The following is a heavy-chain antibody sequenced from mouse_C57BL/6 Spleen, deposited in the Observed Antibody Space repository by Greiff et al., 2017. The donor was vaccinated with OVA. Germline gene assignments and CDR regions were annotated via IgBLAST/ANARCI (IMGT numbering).Heavy chain of an antibody. D-gene: IGHD2-4*01. V-gene: IGHV1-64*01. CDR1: GYTFTSYW. CDR2: IHPNSGST. CDR3: ARIYYDYDRGAPGD. Sequence: VQLVESGAELVKPGASVKLSCKASGYTFTSYWMHWVKQRPGQGLEWIGMIHPNSGSTNYNEKFKSKATLTVDKSSSTAYMQLSSLTSEDSAVYYCARIYYDYDRGAPGDWGQGTTLTVSS. J-gene: IGHJ2*01.